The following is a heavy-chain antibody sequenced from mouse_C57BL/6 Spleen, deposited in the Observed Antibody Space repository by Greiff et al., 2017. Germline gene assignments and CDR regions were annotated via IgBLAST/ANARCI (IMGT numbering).Heavy chain of an antibody. V-gene: IGHV1-50*01. J-gene: IGHJ4*01. CDR2: IDPADSYI. CDR1: GYTFTSYG. Sequence: QVQLQQPGGDLVKPGASVKLSCKASGYTFTSYGMQWVKQAPGQGLEWIGEIDPADSYINYNQKMKGKATLTVDTSSSTAYLQLSSLTSEDSAVYCGARYCRSSGPLDYWGQGTSVTVSS. D-gene: IGHD1-1*01. CDR3: ARYCRSSGPLDY.